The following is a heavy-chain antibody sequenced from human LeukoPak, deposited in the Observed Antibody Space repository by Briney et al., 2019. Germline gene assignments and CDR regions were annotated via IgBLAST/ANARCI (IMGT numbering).Heavy chain of an antibody. CDR2: INWNGGST. J-gene: IGHJ4*02. CDR1: GFTFSSYA. V-gene: IGHV3-20*04. Sequence: GGSLRLSCAASGFTFSSYAMSWVRQAPGKGLEWVSGINWNGGSTGYADSVKGRFTISRDNAKNSLYLQMNSLRAEDTALYYCAREGRGPLDYWGQGTLVTVSS. D-gene: IGHD6-25*01. CDR3: AREGRGPLDY.